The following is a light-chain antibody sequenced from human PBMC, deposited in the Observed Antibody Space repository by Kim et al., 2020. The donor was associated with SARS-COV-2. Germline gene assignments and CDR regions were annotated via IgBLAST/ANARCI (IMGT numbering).Light chain of an antibody. J-gene: IGLJ2*01. CDR1: KLGDKY. CDR3: QAWDSSTVV. V-gene: IGLV3-1*01. Sequence: VSPGQSASIPCSGDKLGDKYACWYQQKQGQSPVLVIYQDSKRPSGIPERFSGSNSGNTATLTISGTQAMDEADYYCQAWDSSTVVFGGGTQLTVL. CDR2: QDS.